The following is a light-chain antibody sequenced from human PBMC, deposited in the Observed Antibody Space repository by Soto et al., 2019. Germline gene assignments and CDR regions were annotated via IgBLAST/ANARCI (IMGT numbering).Light chain of an antibody. CDR3: SSYTSSSPYV. J-gene: IGLJ1*01. CDR1: SSDIGGYNF. Sequence: QSVLTQPASVSGSPGQSITISCTGTSSDIGGYNFVSWYQQHPGKAPKLMIYVVSNRPSGASIRFSGSKSGNTASLTISGLQAEDEADYYCSSYTSSSPYVFGSGTKLTVL. V-gene: IGLV2-14*01. CDR2: VVS.